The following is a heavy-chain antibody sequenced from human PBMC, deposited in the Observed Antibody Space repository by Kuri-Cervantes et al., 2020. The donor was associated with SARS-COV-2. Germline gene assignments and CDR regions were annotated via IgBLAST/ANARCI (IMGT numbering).Heavy chain of an antibody. Sequence: ASVKVSCKASGYTFTDYYMHWVRQAPGQGLEWMGWVSGYNGHTNYAQKLQGRVTMTTDTSTTTAYMELRSLRSDDTAVFYCVRDGYGDYVDYWGQGTLVTVSS. J-gene: IGHJ4*02. CDR2: VSGYNGHT. CDR1: GYTFTDYY. CDR3: VRDGYGDYVDY. V-gene: IGHV1-18*04. D-gene: IGHD2-21*01.